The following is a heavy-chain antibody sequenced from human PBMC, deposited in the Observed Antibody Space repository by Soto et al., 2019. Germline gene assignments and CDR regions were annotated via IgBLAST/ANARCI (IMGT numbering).Heavy chain of an antibody. J-gene: IGHJ4*02. CDR3: SRELSLSVADLGY. CDR2: QSNNGINT. D-gene: IGHD6-19*01. Sequence: QVELVESGGGVVQPGRSLRLSCAASGFTFSTYTMYWVRQAPGKGLEGVAGQSNNGINTDYADSVKGRFTISRDNSMNRLHLKMNSLRAAGTAVDFRSRELSLSVADLGYWGQGTLVTVSS. CDR1: GFTFSTYT. V-gene: IGHV3-30-3*01.